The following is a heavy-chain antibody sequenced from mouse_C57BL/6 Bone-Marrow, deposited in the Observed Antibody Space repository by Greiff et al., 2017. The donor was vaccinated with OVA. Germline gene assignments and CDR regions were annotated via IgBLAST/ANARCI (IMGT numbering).Heavy chain of an antibody. J-gene: IGHJ1*03. V-gene: IGHV1-36*01. CDR1: GFTFTDYY. CDR3: ASNYYGNYGWYFDV. Sequence: EVQLQQSGPVLVKPGPSVKISCKASGFTFTDYYMHWVKQSHGKSLEWIGLVYPYNGGTSYNQKFKGKATLTVDTSSSTAYMELNSLTSEDSAVYYGASNYYGNYGWYFDVWGTGTTVTVAS. CDR2: VYPYNGGT. D-gene: IGHD2-1*01.